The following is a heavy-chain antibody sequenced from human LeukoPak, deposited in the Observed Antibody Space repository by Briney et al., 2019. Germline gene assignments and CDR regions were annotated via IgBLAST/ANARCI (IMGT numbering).Heavy chain of an antibody. CDR1: GGSISSSSYY. CDR3: ARGVSMIVVVIHNWYFDL. V-gene: IGHV4-39*01. Sequence: SETLSLTCTVSGGSISSSSYYWGWIRQPPGKGLEWIGNIYYSGRTYYNPSLKSRVTISVDTSKNQFSLKLSSVTATDTAVYYCARGVSMIVVVIHNWYFDLWGRGTLVTVSS. CDR2: IYYSGRT. D-gene: IGHD3-22*01. J-gene: IGHJ2*01.